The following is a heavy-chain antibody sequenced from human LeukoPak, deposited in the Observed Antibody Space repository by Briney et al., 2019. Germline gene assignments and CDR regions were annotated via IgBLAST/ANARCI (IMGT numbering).Heavy chain of an antibody. CDR3: AKDLSSSSSLGRSY. CDR1: GFTFSSYG. V-gene: IGHV3-30*02. CDR2: IRYDGSNK. Sequence: GGYLRLSCAASGFTFSSYGMHWVRQAPGKGLEWVAFIRYDGSNKYYADSVKGRFTISRDNSKNTLYLQMNSLRAEDTAVYYRAKDLSSSSSLGRSYWGQVTLVTVSS. D-gene: IGHD6-6*01. J-gene: IGHJ4*02.